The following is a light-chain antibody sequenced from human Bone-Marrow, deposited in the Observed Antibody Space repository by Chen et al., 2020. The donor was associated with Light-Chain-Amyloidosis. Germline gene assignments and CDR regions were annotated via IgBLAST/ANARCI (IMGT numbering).Light chain of an antibody. CDR3: AAWDDSLNGPV. CDR2: TTN. CDR1: SSNIGSNT. V-gene: IGLV1-44*01. J-gene: IGLJ3*02. Sequence: QSVLTQPPSASGTPGQRVTISCSGSSSNIGSNTVNWYQQFSGTAPKLLIYTTNQRPSGVPDRCSGSKSGTSASLAISGLQSEDEADYYCAAWDDSLNGPVFGGGTKLTVL.